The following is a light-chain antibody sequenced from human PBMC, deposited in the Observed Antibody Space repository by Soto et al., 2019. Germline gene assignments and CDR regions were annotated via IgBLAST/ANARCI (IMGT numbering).Light chain of an antibody. J-gene: IGLJ3*02. V-gene: IGLV2-14*03. CDR1: NSDVGAYNY. CDR2: DVS. Sequence: QSALTQPASVSGSPGQSITISCAGSNSDVGAYNYVSWYQQHPGKAPKLIIFDVSNRPSGVSDRFSASKSGNTASLTISGVQPEDEADYHCSYFTTSATLVFGGGTKLTVL. CDR3: SYFTTSATLV.